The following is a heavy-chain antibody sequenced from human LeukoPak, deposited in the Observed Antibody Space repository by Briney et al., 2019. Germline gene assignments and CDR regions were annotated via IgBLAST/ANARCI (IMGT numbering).Heavy chain of an antibody. D-gene: IGHD3-10*01. CDR2: INHSGST. V-gene: IGHV4-34*01. CDR3: ARYKFGYYGSGSYFDH. CDR1: GGSFSGYY. Sequence: PSETLSLTCAVYGGSFSGYYWSWIRQPPGKGLEWIGEINHSGSTNYNPSLKSRVTISVDTSKNQFSLKLSSVTAADTAVYYCARYKFGYYGSGSYFDHWRQGTLATVSS. J-gene: IGHJ4*02.